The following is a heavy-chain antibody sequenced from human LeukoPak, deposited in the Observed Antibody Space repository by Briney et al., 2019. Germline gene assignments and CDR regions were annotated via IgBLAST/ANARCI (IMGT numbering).Heavy chain of an antibody. CDR2: ILYSGST. V-gene: IGHV4-59*01. D-gene: IGHD3-10*01. Sequence: SETLSLTCTDSGGSLSSYYWSWIRQPPRKGLEWVGYILYSGSTNYNPSLKSRVTISVDTSKNQFSLKLSSVTAADTAVYYCARDSRDYYGSRFDPWGQGTLVTVSS. J-gene: IGHJ5*02. CDR3: ARDSRDYYGSRFDP. CDR1: GGSLSSYY.